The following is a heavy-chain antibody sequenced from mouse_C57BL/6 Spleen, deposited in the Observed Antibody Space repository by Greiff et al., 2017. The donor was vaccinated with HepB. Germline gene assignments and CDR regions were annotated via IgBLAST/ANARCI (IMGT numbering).Heavy chain of an antibody. Sequence: VQLQQSGAELVRPGASVKLSCTASGFNIKDDYMHWVKQRPEQGLEWIGWIDPENGDTEYASKVQGKATITADTSSNTAYLQLSSLTSEDTAVYYCTTSDYGAWGQGTLVTVSA. V-gene: IGHV14-4*01. D-gene: IGHD2-4*01. CDR1: GFNIKDDY. CDR3: TTSDYGA. CDR2: IDPENGDT. J-gene: IGHJ3*02.